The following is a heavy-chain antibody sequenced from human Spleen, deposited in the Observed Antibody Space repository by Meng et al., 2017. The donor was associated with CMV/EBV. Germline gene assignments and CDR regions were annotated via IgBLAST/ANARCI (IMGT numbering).Heavy chain of an antibody. D-gene: IGHD1-7*01. CDR3: VKFEEL. J-gene: IGHJ4*02. CDR1: GFRFSNYA. Sequence: EVQLLESGGGLVQPGGSLRLSCAASGFRFSNYAMSWVRQAPGKGLEWVAGISASGGVTYYADSVKGRFTISRDNFKNMLYLQMNSLRTEDTALYYCVKFEELWSQGTLVTVSS. CDR2: ISASGGVT. V-gene: IGHV3-23*01.